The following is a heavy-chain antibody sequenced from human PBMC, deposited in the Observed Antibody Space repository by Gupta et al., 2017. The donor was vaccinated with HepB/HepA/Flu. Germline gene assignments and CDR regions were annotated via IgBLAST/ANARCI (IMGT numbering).Heavy chain of an antibody. J-gene: IGHJ4*02. Sequence: EVQLLESGGGLVQPGGSLRISRAAPGFTFSTYAMIWVRQAPGKGLEWVSCITANGAGTDDADSMKGRFTISRDKAQNTLYLQMNSMKAEETAIYYCSKGLSGWCSDNWGQGALVTVS. CDR3: SKGLSGWCSDN. D-gene: IGHD6-19*01. CDR2: ITANGAGT. CDR1: GFTFSTYA. V-gene: IGHV3-23*01.